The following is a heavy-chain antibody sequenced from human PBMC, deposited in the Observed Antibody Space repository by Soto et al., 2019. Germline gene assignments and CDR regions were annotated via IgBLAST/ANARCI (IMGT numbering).Heavy chain of an antibody. CDR1: GYIFSNYW. CDR2: IKEDGSEK. J-gene: IGHJ6*02. Sequence: GGSLRLSCAASGYIFSNYWISWVRQAPGKGLEWVANIKEDGSEKHYVDSVKGRFTISRDNTKDSSYLQMNSLRADDTAVYYCARGHYGMDVWGQGTTVTVSS. CDR3: ARGHYGMDV. V-gene: IGHV3-7*03.